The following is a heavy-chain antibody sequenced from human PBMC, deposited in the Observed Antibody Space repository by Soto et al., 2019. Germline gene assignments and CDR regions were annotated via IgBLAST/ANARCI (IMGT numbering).Heavy chain of an antibody. CDR3: ARGRPIRGVVSANNWFDP. V-gene: IGHV1-2*02. CDR2: INPNSGDT. J-gene: IGHJ5*02. D-gene: IGHD2-21*02. CDR1: GYTFTDNY. Sequence: QVQLVQSGAEVKKPGASVKVPCRASGYTFTDNYLYWVRQAPGQGLEWMGWINPNSGDTNYAQKFQGRVTMTRDTSISTAYVELSRLTSDDTALYYCARGRPIRGVVSANNWFDPWGQGTLVTVSS.